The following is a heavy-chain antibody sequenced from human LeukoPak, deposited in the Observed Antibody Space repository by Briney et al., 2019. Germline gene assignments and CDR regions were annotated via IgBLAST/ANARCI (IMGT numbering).Heavy chain of an antibody. Sequence: GGSLRLSCAASGFTFSSYAMTWVRQAPGKGLEWVSGITATGDTTFYADSVKGRFTISRDNSKNTLYLQMHSLRADDTAVYYCAKDYSTIPAAANPLFDYWGQGVLVTVS. CDR1: GFTFSSYA. CDR2: ITATGDTT. V-gene: IGHV3-23*01. D-gene: IGHD6-13*01. CDR3: AKDYSTIPAAANPLFDY. J-gene: IGHJ4*02.